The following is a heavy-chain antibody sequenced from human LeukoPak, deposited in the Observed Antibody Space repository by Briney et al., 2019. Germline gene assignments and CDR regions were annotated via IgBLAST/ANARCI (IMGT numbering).Heavy chain of an antibody. CDR1: GYTFIRYY. Sequence: GASVKVSFKASGYTFIRYYMHWVRQPPGQGLEWMGIINPSGGSARDAQKIRGRDTMTRDTSTSKVHRELSRRGAEETGGYCGARGGYGGRIDYWGQGTLVSVSS. D-gene: IGHD4-23*01. V-gene: IGHV1-46*01. J-gene: IGHJ4*02. CDR2: INPSGGSA. CDR3: ARGGYGGRIDY.